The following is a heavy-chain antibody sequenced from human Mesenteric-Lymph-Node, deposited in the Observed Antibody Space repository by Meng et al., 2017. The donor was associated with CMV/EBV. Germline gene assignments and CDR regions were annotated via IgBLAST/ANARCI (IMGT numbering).Heavy chain of an antibody. CDR3: ARGGDDDELDY. CDR2: ISSYSGDA. CDR1: GYTFTIFD. Sequence: SVKVSCKTSGYTFTIFDINWVRQAPGQGLEWMGWISSYSGDAKYAQNFQGRVTLTPDTSTRTAYMEVRSLRSDDTAMYFCARGGDDDELDYWGQGTLVTVSS. J-gene: IGHJ4*02. D-gene: IGHD5-24*01. V-gene: IGHV1-18*01.